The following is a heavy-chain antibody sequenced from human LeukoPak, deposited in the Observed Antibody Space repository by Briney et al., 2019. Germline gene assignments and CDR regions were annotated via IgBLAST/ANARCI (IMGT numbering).Heavy chain of an antibody. Sequence: PGGSLRLSCVASGFDLSTYTMNWVRQAPGKGLEWVSSITGNSHYIYYADSVKGRFNISRDNAQNSLFLQMNSLRAEDTAVYYCARDQGRAWGQGTLVTVSS. V-gene: IGHV3-21*01. J-gene: IGHJ5*02. CDR2: ITGNSHYI. CDR3: ARDQGRA. CDR1: GFDLSTYT.